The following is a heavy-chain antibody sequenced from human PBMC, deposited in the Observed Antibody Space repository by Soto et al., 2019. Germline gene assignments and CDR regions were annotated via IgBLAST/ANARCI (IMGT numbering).Heavy chain of an antibody. V-gene: IGHV1-69*13. D-gene: IGHD5-12*01. CDR1: GGTFSSYA. CDR3: ARETEGMVATLYTSNWFDP. CDR2: IIPIFGTA. J-gene: IGHJ5*02. Sequence: SVKVSCKASGGTFSSYAISWVRQAPGQGLEWMGGIIPIFGTANYAQKFQGRVTITADESTSTAYMELSSLRSEDTAVYYCARETEGMVATLYTSNWFDPWGQGTLVTVSS.